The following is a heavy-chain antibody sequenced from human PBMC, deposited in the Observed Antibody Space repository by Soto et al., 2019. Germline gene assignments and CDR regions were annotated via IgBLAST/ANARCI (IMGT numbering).Heavy chain of an antibody. CDR2: ISYDGSNK. D-gene: IGHD3-10*01. V-gene: IGHV3-30*04. CDR3: ARDSNSHYYGSVPPYGMDV. CDR1: GFTFSSYA. J-gene: IGHJ6*02. Sequence: GGSLRLSCAASGFTFSSYAMHWVRQAPGKGLEWVAVISYDGSNKYYADSVKGRFTISRDNSKNTLYLQMNSLRAEDTAVYYCARDSNSHYYGSVPPYGMDVWGQGTTVTVSS.